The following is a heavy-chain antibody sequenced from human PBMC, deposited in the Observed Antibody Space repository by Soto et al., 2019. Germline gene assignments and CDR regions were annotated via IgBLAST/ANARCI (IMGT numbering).Heavy chain of an antibody. V-gene: IGHV3-15*01. D-gene: IGHD2-21*02. CDR1: GFIFSNAW. Sequence: PGGSLRLSCAASGFIFSNAWMSWVRQAPGKGLEWVGRIKSKADGGTTNYAAPVKGRFNISRDGSKNTLYLQMNGLKAEDTAVYYCAKDRRIVVTAIIDYWGQGTLVTVSS. J-gene: IGHJ4*02. CDR3: AKDRRIVVTAIIDY. CDR2: IKSKADGGTT.